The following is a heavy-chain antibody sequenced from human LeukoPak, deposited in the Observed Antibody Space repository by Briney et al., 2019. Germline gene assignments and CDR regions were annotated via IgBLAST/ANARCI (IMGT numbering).Heavy chain of an antibody. J-gene: IGHJ4*02. V-gene: IGHV4-59*01. CDR2: IYYTGST. Sequence: SETLSLTCSVSGGSISSYYWSWIRPPPGKGLEWIGYIYYTGSTNYNPSLKSRVTISVDTSKNQFSLKLSSVTAADTAVYYCARLRGNYFPDYWGQGSLVTVSS. CDR1: GGSISSYY. CDR3: ARLRGNYFPDY. D-gene: IGHD4-11*01.